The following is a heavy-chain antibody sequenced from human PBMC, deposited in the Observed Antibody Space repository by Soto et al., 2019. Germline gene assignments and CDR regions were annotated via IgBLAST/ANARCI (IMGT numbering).Heavy chain of an antibody. D-gene: IGHD2-21*01. Sequence: PGGSLRLSCATSGFPFSDYYMSWIRQAPGKGLEWLSHISPKSTYRNYADSVKGRFTISRDNTKSSLFLQMNSLGVEDTAVYYCARGGGGGLFEHRGQGVLVTVSS. CDR3: ARGGGGGLFEH. V-gene: IGHV3-11*06. J-gene: IGHJ4*02. CDR1: GFPFSDYY. CDR2: ISPKSTYR.